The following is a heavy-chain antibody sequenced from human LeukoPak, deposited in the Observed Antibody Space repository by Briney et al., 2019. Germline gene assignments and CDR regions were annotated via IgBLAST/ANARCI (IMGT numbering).Heavy chain of an antibody. CDR3: ARSHYCTNGVCYVNWFDP. CDR1: GYTFTSYY. Sequence: ASVKVSCKASGYTFTSYYMHWVRQAPGQGLEWMGIINPSGGSTSYAQKFQGRVTMTRDTSISTAYMELSRLRSDDTAVYYCARSHYCTNGVCYVNWFDPWGQGTLVTVSS. V-gene: IGHV1-46*01. CDR2: INPSGGST. D-gene: IGHD2-8*01. J-gene: IGHJ5*02.